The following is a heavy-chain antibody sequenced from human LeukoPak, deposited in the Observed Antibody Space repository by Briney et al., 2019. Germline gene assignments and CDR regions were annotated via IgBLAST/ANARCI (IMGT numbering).Heavy chain of an antibody. Sequence: GGSLRLSCAISGFSFSSYDMHWVRQATGKGLEWVSAIGTAGDTYYPGSVKGRFTISRENAKNSLYLQMNSLRAGDTAVYYCARAYPSTYYYDSSGLDVWGQGTTVTVSS. J-gene: IGHJ6*02. V-gene: IGHV3-13*01. CDR2: IGTAGDT. D-gene: IGHD3-22*01. CDR3: ARAYPSTYYYDSSGLDV. CDR1: GFSFSSYD.